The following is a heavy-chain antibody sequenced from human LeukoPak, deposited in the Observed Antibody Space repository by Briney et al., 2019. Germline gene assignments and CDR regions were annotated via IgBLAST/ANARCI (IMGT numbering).Heavy chain of an antibody. CDR1: GLTLSNVW. Sequence: PGGSLRLSCAVSGLTLSNVWMNWVRQAPGKGLEWISYIGTSSSPIYYADSVKGRFTISRDNAKNSLYLQMNSLRDMDTAVYYCARTQFGADYWGQGILVTVSS. CDR2: IGTSSSPI. V-gene: IGHV3-48*02. D-gene: IGHD3-10*01. J-gene: IGHJ4*02. CDR3: ARTQFGADY.